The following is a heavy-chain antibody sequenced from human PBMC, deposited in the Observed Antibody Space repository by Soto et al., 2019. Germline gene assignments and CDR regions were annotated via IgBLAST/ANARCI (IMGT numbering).Heavy chain of an antibody. V-gene: IGHV3-53*01. J-gene: IGHJ4*02. Sequence: GGSLRLSCAASGFSVGNYYMSWARQAPGKGLEWVSVIYSGGSKYYADSVKGRFTISRDSSKNTLYLQMDSLRAEDTAVYYCARDLPSFDGRGSFAVYWGQGTLVTVSS. D-gene: IGHD2-15*01. CDR2: IYSGGSK. CDR3: ARDLPSFDGRGSFAVY. CDR1: GFSVGNYY.